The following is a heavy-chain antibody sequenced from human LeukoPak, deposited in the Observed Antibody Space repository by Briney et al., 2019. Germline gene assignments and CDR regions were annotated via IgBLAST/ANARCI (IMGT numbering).Heavy chain of an antibody. CDR2: IRYDGSNK. D-gene: IGHD3-22*01. Sequence: GGSLRLSCAASGFTFSSYGMHWVRQAPGKGLEWVAFIRYDGSNKYYADSVKGRFTISRDNAKNSLYLQMNSLRAEDMALYYCAKSKSRGYYYDSSGYWDAFDIWGQGTMVTVSS. J-gene: IGHJ3*02. V-gene: IGHV3-30*02. CDR1: GFTFSSYG. CDR3: AKSKSRGYYYDSSGYWDAFDI.